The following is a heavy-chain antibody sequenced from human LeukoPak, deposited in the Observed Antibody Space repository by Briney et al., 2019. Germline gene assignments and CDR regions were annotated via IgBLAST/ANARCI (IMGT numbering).Heavy chain of an antibody. D-gene: IGHD6-13*01. CDR2: IIPIFGTG. CDR1: GGTFSSYA. V-gene: IGHV1-69*13. Sequence: ASVKVSCKASGGTFSSYAISWVRQAPGQGLEWMGGIIPIFGTGNYAQKFQGRVTITADESTSTAYMFLSSLRSDDTAIYYCAKDGGMSAAGSLDQWGQGTLVTVSS. J-gene: IGHJ4*02. CDR3: AKDGGMSAAGSLDQ.